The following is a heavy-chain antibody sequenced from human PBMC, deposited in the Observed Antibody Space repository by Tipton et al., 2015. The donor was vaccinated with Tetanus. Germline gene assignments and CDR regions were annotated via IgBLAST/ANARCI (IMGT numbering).Heavy chain of an antibody. CDR1: GFKFGNYR. J-gene: IGHJ4*02. V-gene: IGHV3-69-1*02. CDR2: ITTNSYI. Sequence: GSLRLSCAVSGFKFGNYRMNWVRQAPGKGLEWVASITTNSYIYYADSVKGRFTISRDNTKNSLFLQMNSLRAGDTAVYYCASGSTLDFWGQGTLVTVSS. D-gene: IGHD6-25*01. CDR3: ASGSTLDF.